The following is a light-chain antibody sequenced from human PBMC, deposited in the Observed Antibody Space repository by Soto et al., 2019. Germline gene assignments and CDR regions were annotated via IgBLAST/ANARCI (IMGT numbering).Light chain of an antibody. CDR1: QSISSW. V-gene: IGKV1-5*03. CDR2: KAS. CDR3: QQYDNYPLT. J-gene: IGKJ4*01. Sequence: DIQMTQSPSTLSASVGNRVTITCRASQSISSWLAWYQQKPGKAPKLLIYKASSLESGVPSRFSGSGSGTEFTLTISSLQPDDFATYYCQQYDNYPLTFGGGSKVEIK.